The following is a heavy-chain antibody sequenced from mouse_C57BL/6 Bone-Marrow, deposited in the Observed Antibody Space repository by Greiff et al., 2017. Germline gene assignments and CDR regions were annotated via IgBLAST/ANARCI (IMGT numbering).Heavy chain of an antibody. CDR2: INPSSGYT. CDR3: ARRRAYAMDY. J-gene: IGHJ4*01. Sequence: QVQLKESGAELAKPGASVQLSCKASGYTFTSYWMHWVKQRPGQGLEWIGYINPSSGYTKYNQKFKDKATLTADKSSSTAYMLLSSLTYENSAVYYCARRRAYAMDYCGQGTSVTVSS. CDR1: GYTFTSYW. V-gene: IGHV1-7*01.